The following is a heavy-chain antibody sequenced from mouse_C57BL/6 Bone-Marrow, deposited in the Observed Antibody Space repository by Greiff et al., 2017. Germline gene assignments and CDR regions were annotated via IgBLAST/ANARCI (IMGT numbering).Heavy chain of an antibody. J-gene: IGHJ3*01. CDR2: IYPGSGST. CDR3: ARKNYDYDAWFAY. CDR1: GYTFNSYW. V-gene: IGHV1-55*01. Sequence: QVKLQQPGAELVKPGASVKMSCKASGYTFNSYWINWVKQRPGQGLEWIGDIYPGSGSTNYTEKFMSKATLHVDTSSSTAYMQLSSLTSEDSAVYYCARKNYDYDAWFAYWGQATLVTVSA. D-gene: IGHD2-4*01.